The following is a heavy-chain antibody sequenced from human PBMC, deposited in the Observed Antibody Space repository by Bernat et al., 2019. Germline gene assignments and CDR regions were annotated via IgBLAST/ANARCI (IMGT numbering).Heavy chain of an antibody. CDR3: ARHGWGSYDAFDI. CDR1: GCSISSSSYY. D-gene: IGHD6-19*01. J-gene: IGHJ3*02. V-gene: IGHV4-39*01. CDR2: IYHSGST. Sequence: QLQLQESGPGLVKPSETLSLTCTVSGCSISSSSYYWGWIRQPPGKGLEWIGSIYHSGSTYYNPSLKSRVTISVDTSKNQFSLKLSSVTAADTAVYYCARHGWGSYDAFDIWGQGTMVTVSS.